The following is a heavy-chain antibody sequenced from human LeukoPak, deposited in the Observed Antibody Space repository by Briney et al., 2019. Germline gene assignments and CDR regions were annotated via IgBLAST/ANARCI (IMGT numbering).Heavy chain of an antibody. CDR2: IWYDGSNK. CDR3: ARDAVYSSSWQYY. V-gene: IGHV3-33*01. D-gene: IGHD6-13*01. CDR1: GFTFSSYG. Sequence: SGGSLRLSCAASGFTFSSYGMHWVRQAPGKGPEWVAVIWYDGSNKYYADSVKGRFTISRDNSKNTLYLQMNSLRAEDTAVYYCARDAVYSSSWQYYWGQGTLVTVSS. J-gene: IGHJ4*02.